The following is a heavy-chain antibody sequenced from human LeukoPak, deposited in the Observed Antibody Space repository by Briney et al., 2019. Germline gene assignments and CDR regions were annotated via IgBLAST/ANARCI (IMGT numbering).Heavy chain of an antibody. CDR1: GGSISSSSYY. CDR3: ARVKKEGYSGYDSNYGEADY. J-gene: IGHJ4*02. V-gene: IGHV4-39*07. CDR2: IYYSGST. D-gene: IGHD5-12*01. Sequence: SETLSLTCTVSGGSISSSSYYWGWIRQPPGKGLEWIGYIYYSGSTYYNPSLKSRVTISVDTSKNQFSLKLSSVTAADTAVYYCARVKKEGYSGYDSNYGEADYWGQGTLVTVSS.